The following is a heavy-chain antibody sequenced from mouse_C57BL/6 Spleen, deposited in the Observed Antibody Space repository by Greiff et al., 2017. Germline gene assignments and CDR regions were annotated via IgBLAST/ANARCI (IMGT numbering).Heavy chain of an antibody. J-gene: IGHJ3*01. Sequence: QVQLQQSGAELVRPGTSVKVSCKASGYAFTNYLIEWVKQRPGQGLEWIGVINPGSGGTNYNEKFKGKATLTADKSSSTAYMQLSSLTSEDSAVYFCARGVETSWVAYWGQEALVTVSA. CDR1: GYAFTNYL. CDR3: ARGVETSWVAY. D-gene: IGHD1-1*02. V-gene: IGHV1-54*01. CDR2: INPGSGGT.